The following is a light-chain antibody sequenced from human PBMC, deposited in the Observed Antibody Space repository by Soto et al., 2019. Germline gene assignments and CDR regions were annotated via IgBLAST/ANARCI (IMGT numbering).Light chain of an antibody. CDR3: QQYNNWPPWT. Sequence: EIVLTQSPGTLSLSPGERATLSCRASQSVNSGYLAWYQHTPGQAPRLLIYGASTRATGIPARFSGSGSGTEFTLTISSLQSEDFAVYYCQQYNNWPPWTFGQGTKVEIK. CDR2: GAS. CDR1: QSVNSGY. J-gene: IGKJ1*01. V-gene: IGKV3-15*01.